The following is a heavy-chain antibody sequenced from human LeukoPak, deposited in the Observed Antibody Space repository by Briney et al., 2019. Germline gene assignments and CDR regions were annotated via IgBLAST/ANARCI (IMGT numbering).Heavy chain of an antibody. CDR3: ARKLRLGGNWFDP. CDR1: GGTFSSYA. V-gene: IGHV1-69*13. D-gene: IGHD1-26*01. J-gene: IGHJ5*02. Sequence: VASVKVSCKASGGTFSSYAISWVRQAPGQGLEWMGGIIPIFGTANYAQKFQGRVTITADESTSTAYMELSSLRSEDTALYYCARKLRLGGNWFDPWGQGTLVTVSS. CDR2: IIPIFGTA.